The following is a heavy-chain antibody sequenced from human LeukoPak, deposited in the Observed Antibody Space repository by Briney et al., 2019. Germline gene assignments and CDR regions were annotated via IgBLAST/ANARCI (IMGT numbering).Heavy chain of an antibody. J-gene: IGHJ1*01. Sequence: SETLSLTCAVYGGSFSGYYWSWIRQPPGKGLEWIGEINHSGSTNYNPSLKSRVTISVDTSKNQFSLKLSSVTAADMAVYYCARSHRPYSSGDKYFQHWGQGTLVTVSS. CDR3: ARSHRPYSSGDKYFQH. D-gene: IGHD3-10*01. CDR1: GGSFSGYY. CDR2: INHSGST. V-gene: IGHV4-34*01.